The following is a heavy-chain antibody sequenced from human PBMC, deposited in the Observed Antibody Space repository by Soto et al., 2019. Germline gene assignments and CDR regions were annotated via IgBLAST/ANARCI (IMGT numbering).Heavy chain of an antibody. Sequence: PGGSLRLSCAASGFTFSSYAMHWVRQAPGKGLEWVAVISYDGSNKYYADSVKGRFTISRDNSKNTLYLQMNSLRAEDTAVYYCARDPNRYYYYGMDVWGQGTTVTVSS. D-gene: IGHD3-10*01. CDR3: ARDPNRYYYYGMDV. J-gene: IGHJ6*02. CDR1: GFTFSSYA. V-gene: IGHV3-30-3*01. CDR2: ISYDGSNK.